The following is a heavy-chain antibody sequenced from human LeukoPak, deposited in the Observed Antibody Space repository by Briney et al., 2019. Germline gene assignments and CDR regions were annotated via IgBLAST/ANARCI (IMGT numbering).Heavy chain of an antibody. CDR3: VWGGYRSFDY. J-gene: IGHJ4*02. V-gene: IGHV3-11*01. D-gene: IGHD3-16*02. CDR2: ISSSGGTI. Sequence: GGSLRLSCAASGFTFSDYYINWIRQAPGKGLEWVSYISSSGGTIYYADSVKGRFTISRDNPKNSLYLQMNSLRAEDTAVYYCVWGGYRSFDYWGQGTLVTVSS. CDR1: GFTFSDYY.